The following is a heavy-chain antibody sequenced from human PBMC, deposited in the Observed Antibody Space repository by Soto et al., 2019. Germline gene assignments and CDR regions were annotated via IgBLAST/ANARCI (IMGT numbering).Heavy chain of an antibody. D-gene: IGHD3-9*01. CDR1: GFTFSSYA. CDR2: ISGNGGST. J-gene: IGHJ4*02. V-gene: IGHV3-64*04. CDR3: AKWGLRYFDWLPSN. Sequence: GGSLRLSCSASGFTFSSYAMHWVRQAPGKGLEYVSAISGNGGSTYYADSVKGRFTISRDNSKNTLYLQMNSLRAEDTAVYYCAKWGLRYFDWLPSNWGQGTLVTVSS.